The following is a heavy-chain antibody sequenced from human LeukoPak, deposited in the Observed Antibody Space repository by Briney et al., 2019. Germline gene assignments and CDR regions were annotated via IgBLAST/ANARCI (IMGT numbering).Heavy chain of an antibody. V-gene: IGHV3-30*03. CDR3: ASNSPTADGYYSFDY. CDR2: ISYDGSNK. D-gene: IGHD3-10*01. Sequence: GGSLRLSCAASGFTFSSYGIHWVRQAPGKGLEWVAVISYDGSNKYYADSVKGRFTISRDNSKNTLYLQMNSLRAEDTAVSYCASNSPTADGYYSFDYWGQGTMVTVSS. J-gene: IGHJ4*02. CDR1: GFTFSSYG.